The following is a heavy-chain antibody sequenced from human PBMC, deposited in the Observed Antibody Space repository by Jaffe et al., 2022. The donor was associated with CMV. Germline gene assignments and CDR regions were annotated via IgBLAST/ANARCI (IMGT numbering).Heavy chain of an antibody. D-gene: IGHD3-10*01. CDR2: INHSGST. V-gene: IGHV4-34*01. CDR1: GGSFSDYY. Sequence: QVQLQQWGAGLLKPSETLSLTCAVYGGSFSDYYWSWIRQPPGKGLEWIGEINHSGSTNYNPSLKSRVAISVDTSKNQFSLNLSSVTAADTAVYYCARVAVVRGIIIASVYYYYYMDVWGKGTTVTVSS. CDR3: ARVAVVRGIIIASVYYYYYMDV. J-gene: IGHJ6*03.